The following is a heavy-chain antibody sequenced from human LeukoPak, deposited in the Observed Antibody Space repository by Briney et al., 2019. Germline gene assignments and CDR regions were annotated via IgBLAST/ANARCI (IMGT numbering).Heavy chain of an antibody. CDR3: ARDLGSSSSNNWFDP. V-gene: IGHV1-46*02. Sequence: ASVKVSCKASGYTFNSYYIHWVRQAPGQGLEWMGIINPSGGSTSYAQKFQGRVTMTRDTSTSTVYMELSSLRSEDTAVYYCARDLGSSSSNNWFDPWGQGTLVTVSS. D-gene: IGHD6-6*01. CDR2: INPSGGST. J-gene: IGHJ5*02. CDR1: GYTFNSYY.